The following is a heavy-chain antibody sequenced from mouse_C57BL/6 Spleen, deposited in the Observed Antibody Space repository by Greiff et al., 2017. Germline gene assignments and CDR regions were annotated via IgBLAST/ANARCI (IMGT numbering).Heavy chain of an antibody. V-gene: IGHV1-69*01. CDR3: ARGVDGDY. Sequence: QVQLQQSGAELVMPGASVKLSCKASGYTFTSYWMHWVKQRPGQGLEWIGEIDPSDSYTNYNQKFKGKSTLTVDKSSSTAYMQLSSLTSEDSAVYYCARGVDGDYWGQGTTLTVSS. D-gene: IGHD2-3*01. CDR2: IDPSDSYT. CDR1: GYTFTSYW. J-gene: IGHJ2*01.